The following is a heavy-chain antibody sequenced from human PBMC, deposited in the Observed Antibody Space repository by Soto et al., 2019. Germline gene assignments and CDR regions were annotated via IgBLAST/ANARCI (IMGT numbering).Heavy chain of an antibody. Sequence: PSETLSLTCTVSGDSIISSDFYRGWVRQPPGKGLEWIGSIFYLGSSYYNPSLKSRVTMSVDTSKNQFSLRLKSVTAADTALYFCARHSLALRKNNWFDPWGQGIMVTVSS. D-gene: IGHD3-3*02. CDR2: IFYLGSS. V-gene: IGHV4-39*01. CDR3: ARHSLALRKNNWFDP. CDR1: GDSIISSDFY. J-gene: IGHJ5*02.